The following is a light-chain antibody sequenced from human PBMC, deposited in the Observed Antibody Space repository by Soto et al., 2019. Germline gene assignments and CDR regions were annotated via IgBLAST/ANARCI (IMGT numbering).Light chain of an antibody. CDR3: QEYHSYS. Sequence: DIQMTQSPSTLSAALGDRVTITCRASQSVSSWLAWYQQKPGKAPKPLIYKASSLESGLPPRFSGSGSGTEFTITISSLQPEDFATYCCQEYHSYSFGQGTKLELK. CDR2: KAS. CDR1: QSVSSW. J-gene: IGKJ2*01. V-gene: IGKV1-5*03.